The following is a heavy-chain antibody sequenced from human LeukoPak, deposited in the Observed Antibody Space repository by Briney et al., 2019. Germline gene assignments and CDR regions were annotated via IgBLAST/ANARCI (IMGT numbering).Heavy chain of an antibody. D-gene: IGHD5-18*01. CDR3: ARGGGYSYGYLNY. CDR2: INSDGSST. Sequence: PGGSLRLSCAASGFTFSSHWMHWVRQAPGKGLVWVSRINSDGSSTSYADSVKGRFTISRDNAKSTLYLQMNSLRAEDTAVYYCARGGGYSYGYLNYWGQGTLVTVSP. CDR1: GFTFSSHW. J-gene: IGHJ4*02. V-gene: IGHV3-74*01.